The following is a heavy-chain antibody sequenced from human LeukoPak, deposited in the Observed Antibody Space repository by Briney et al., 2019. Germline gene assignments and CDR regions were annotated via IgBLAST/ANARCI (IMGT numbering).Heavy chain of an antibody. Sequence: GGSLRLSCAGSGFTFSNYHIHWARQAPGKGLEGLAFVSKDGTNTYYSDFVKGRFAASRDNSRNTVYLQMNSLRPGDTAVYYCARDFMWLVDYWGQGTLVTISS. V-gene: IGHV3-30*09. CDR1: GFTFSNYH. CDR2: VSKDGTNT. D-gene: IGHD6-19*01. J-gene: IGHJ4*02. CDR3: ARDFMWLVDY.